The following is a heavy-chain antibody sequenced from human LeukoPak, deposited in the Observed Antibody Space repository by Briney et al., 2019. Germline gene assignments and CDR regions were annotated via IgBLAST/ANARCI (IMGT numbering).Heavy chain of an antibody. CDR2: MYSGGTT. D-gene: IGHD6-13*01. J-gene: IGHJ4*02. CDR1: GFTVSTNY. V-gene: IGHV3-53*04. Sequence: GGSPRLSCAASGFTVSTNYMSWVRQAPGKGLEWLSIMYSGGTTYYADSVKGRFTISRHNSKNTLYLQMNSLRAEDTAIYYCAGRGSSSWFDFWGQGTLVTVSS. CDR3: AGRGSSSWFDF.